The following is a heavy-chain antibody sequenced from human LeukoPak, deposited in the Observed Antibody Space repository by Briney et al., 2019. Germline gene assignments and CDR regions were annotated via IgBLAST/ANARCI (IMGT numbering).Heavy chain of an antibody. D-gene: IGHD5-12*01. J-gene: IGHJ4*02. V-gene: IGHV5-51*01. Sequence: GESLKISCKASGYSFTTYWSGWVRQVPGKGLEWVGIIYPADSTAKYSPSFQGQVTISVDKSISTAYLQWSRLEASDTAVFYCARHPKGGYTGYESDYWGQGTLVTVSS. CDR3: ARHPKGGYTGYESDY. CDR2: IYPADSTA. CDR1: GYSFTTYW.